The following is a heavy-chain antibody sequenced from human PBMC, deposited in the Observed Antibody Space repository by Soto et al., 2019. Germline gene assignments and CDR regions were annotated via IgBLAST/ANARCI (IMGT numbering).Heavy chain of an antibody. CDR2: INHSGST. V-gene: IGHV4-34*01. CDR1: GGSFSGYY. CDR3: ARAPRRRIAAAGNNWFDP. D-gene: IGHD6-13*01. Sequence: PSETLSLTCAVYGGSFSGYYWSWIRQPPGKGLEWIGEINHSGSTNYNPSLKSRVTISVDTSKNQFSLKLSSVTAADTAVYYCARAPRRRIAAAGNNWFDPWGQGTLVTVYS. J-gene: IGHJ5*02.